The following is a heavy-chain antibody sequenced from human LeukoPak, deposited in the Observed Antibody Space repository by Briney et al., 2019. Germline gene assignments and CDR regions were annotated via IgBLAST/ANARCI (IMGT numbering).Heavy chain of an antibody. J-gene: IGHJ6*01. CDR1: GGTFSNYA. Sequence: SAKVSCKASGGTFSNYAINWVRQAPGQGLEWMGRIIPILDIANYAQKFQGRVTITADKSTTTAYMELSSLRSEDTAVYYCAREPMVTTYGLDVWGQGTTVTVSS. V-gene: IGHV1-69*04. CDR2: IIPILDIA. CDR3: AREPMVTTYGLDV. D-gene: IGHD4-17*01.